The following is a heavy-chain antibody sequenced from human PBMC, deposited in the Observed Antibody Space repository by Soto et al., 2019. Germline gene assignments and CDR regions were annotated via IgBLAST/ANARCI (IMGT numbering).Heavy chain of an antibody. CDR3: ASSTIYSRRSPSYYFDY. Sequence: GGSLRLSCAASGFTFSSYSMNWVRQASGKRLEWVSYISSSSSTIYYADSVKGRFTISRDNAKNSLYLQMNSLRDEDTAVYYCASSTIYSRRSPSYYFDYWGQGTLVTVSS. J-gene: IGHJ4*02. CDR2: ISSSSSTI. V-gene: IGHV3-48*02. CDR1: GFTFSSYS. D-gene: IGHD2-15*01.